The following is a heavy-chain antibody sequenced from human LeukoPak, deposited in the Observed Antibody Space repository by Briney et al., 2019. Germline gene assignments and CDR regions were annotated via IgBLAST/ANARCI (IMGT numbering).Heavy chain of an antibody. J-gene: IGHJ4*02. D-gene: IGHD3-3*01. CDR2: ISYDGSNK. CDR1: GFTFSSYA. Sequence: HPRGSLRLSCAASGFTFSSYAMHWVRQAPGKGLEWVAVISYDGSNKYYADSVKGRFTISRDNSKNTLYLQMNSLRAEDTAVYYCASILTPPVFGVVKSPYFDYWGQGTLVTVSS. CDR3: ASILTPPVFGVVKSPYFDY. V-gene: IGHV3-30-3*01.